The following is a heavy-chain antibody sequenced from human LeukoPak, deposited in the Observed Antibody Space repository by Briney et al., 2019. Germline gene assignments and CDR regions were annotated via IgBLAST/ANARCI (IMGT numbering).Heavy chain of an antibody. CDR2: IYYSGST. J-gene: IGHJ5*02. CDR1: GGSISNNIYY. Sequence: SETLSLTCSVSGGSISNNIYYWGWIRQPPGKGLEWIGNIYYSGSTYYNPSLKSRVIISVDTSKNQFSLKLSSVAAADTAVYYCARGYYGSGTFNWFDPWGQGTLVTVSS. D-gene: IGHD3-10*01. V-gene: IGHV4-39*07. CDR3: ARGYYGSGTFNWFDP.